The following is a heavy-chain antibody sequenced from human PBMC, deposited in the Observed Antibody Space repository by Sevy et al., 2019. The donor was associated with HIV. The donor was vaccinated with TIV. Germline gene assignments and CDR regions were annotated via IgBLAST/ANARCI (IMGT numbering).Heavy chain of an antibody. CDR1: GFTFSSYS. CDR3: ARDSLTDTIRPYGIVGATPRY. Sequence: GGSLRLSCAASGFTFSSYSMNWVRQAPGKGLEWVSYISSSTSTIYYADSVKGRFTISRDNAKNSLYLQMNSLRDEDTAVYYCARDSLTDTIRPYGIVGATPRYWGQGTLVTISS. J-gene: IGHJ4*02. CDR2: ISSSTSTI. V-gene: IGHV3-48*02. D-gene: IGHD1-26*01.